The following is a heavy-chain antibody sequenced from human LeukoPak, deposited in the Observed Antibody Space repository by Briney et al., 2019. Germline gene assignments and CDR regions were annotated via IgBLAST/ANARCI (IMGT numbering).Heavy chain of an antibody. CDR1: GFTFSSYE. V-gene: IGHV3-48*03. CDR3: ARDYGGSTPFDY. D-gene: IGHD4-23*01. CDR2: ISSSGTTI. Sequence: GWSLRLSCVASGFTFSSYEMHWVRQAPGKGLAWVSYISSSGTTIYYADSVKGRFTISRDNAKNSLYLQMNSLRAEDTAVYYCARDYGGSTPFDYWGQGTLVTVSS. J-gene: IGHJ4*02.